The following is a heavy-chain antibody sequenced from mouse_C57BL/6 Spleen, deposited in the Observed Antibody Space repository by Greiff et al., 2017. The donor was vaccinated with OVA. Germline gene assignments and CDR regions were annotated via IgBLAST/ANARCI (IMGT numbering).Heavy chain of an antibody. V-gene: IGHV1-69*01. CDR1: GYTFTSYW. D-gene: IGHD1-1*01. CDR3: ARGAYGSSYPTWFAD. J-gene: IGHJ3*01. Sequence: QVQLQQPGAELVMPGASVKLSCKASGYTFTSYWMHWVKQRPGQGLEWIGEIDPSDNYTNYNQKFKGKSTLTVDKSSSTAYMQLSSLTSEDSAVYYCARGAYGSSYPTWFADWGQGTLVTVSA. CDR2: IDPSDNYT.